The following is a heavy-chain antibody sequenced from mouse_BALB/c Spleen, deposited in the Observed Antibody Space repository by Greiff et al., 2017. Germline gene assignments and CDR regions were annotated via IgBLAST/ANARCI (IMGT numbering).Heavy chain of an antibody. CDR3: ARDRGPITTALFDY. V-gene: IGHV2-9*02. CDR1: GFSLTSYG. D-gene: IGHD1-1*01. CDR2: IWAGGST. Sequence: VQVVESGPGLVAPSQSLSITCTVSGFSLTSYGVHWVRQPPGKGLEWLGVIWAGGSTNYNSAPMSRLSISKDNSKSQVFLKMNSLQTDDTAMYYCARDRGPITTALFDYWGQGTTLTVSS. J-gene: IGHJ2*01.